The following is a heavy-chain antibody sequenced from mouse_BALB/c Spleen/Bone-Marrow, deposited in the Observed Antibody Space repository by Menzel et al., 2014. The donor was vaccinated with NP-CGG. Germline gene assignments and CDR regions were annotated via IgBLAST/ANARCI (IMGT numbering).Heavy chain of an antibody. CDR1: GYSFTDYN. J-gene: IGHJ3*01. V-gene: IGHV1-39*01. CDR2: IDPSYGGT. Sequence: QLQESGPELEKPGASVKMSCKASGYSFTDYNMNWVKQSNGKSLEWIGNIDPSYGGTTYNQKFKGKATLTVDKSSSTVYMQLKSLTSEDSAVYYCARGHDGYRTWFAYWGQGTLVTVPA. CDR3: ARGHDGYRTWFAY. D-gene: IGHD2-3*01.